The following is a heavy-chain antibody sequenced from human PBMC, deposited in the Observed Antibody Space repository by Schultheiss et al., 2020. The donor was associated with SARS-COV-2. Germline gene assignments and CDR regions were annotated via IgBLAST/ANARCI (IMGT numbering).Heavy chain of an antibody. D-gene: IGHD6-19*01. CDR3: ARDGKGYSSGWYDPGLGMDV. CDR1: GGSFSGYY. J-gene: IGHJ6*02. Sequence: SETLSLTCAVYGGSFSGYYWSWIRQPPGTGLEWIGEINHSGSTNYNQSLKIRVTISVDTSKNQFSLKLSSVTAADTAVYYCARDGKGYSSGWYDPGLGMDVWGQGTTVTVSS. V-gene: IGHV4-34*01. CDR2: INHSGST.